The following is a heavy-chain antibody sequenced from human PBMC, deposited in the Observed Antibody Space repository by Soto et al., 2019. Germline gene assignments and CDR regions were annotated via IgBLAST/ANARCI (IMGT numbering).Heavy chain of an antibody. Sequence: ASVKVSCKASGYTFTGYYMHWVRQAPGQGLEWMGWINPNSGGTNYAQKFQGRVTMTRDTSISTAYMELSRLRSDDTAVYYCARDWDGRYYYDSSGYHSFDPWGQGTLVTVSS. J-gene: IGHJ5*02. D-gene: IGHD3-22*01. CDR2: INPNSGGT. CDR1: GYTFTGYY. CDR3: ARDWDGRYYYDSSGYHSFDP. V-gene: IGHV1-2*02.